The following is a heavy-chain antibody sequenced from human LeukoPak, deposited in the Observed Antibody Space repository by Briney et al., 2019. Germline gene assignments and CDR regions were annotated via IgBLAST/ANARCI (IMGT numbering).Heavy chain of an antibody. J-gene: IGHJ6*03. Sequence: GGSVRLSCAASGFTFSSYSINWVRQAPGKGLEWVSSISSTSSYIYYADSVKGRFTISRDNTKNSLYLQMNSLRAEDTAVYYCARVVGYYYYMDVWGKGTTVTVSS. CDR3: ARVVGYYYYMDV. V-gene: IGHV3-21*01. CDR1: GFTFSSYS. CDR2: ISSTSSYI. D-gene: IGHD1-26*01.